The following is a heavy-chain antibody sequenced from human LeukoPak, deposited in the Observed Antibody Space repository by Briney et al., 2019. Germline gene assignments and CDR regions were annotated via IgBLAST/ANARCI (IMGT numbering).Heavy chain of an antibody. CDR2: IKQDGSEE. V-gene: IGHV3-7*01. J-gene: IGHJ4*02. D-gene: IGHD1-26*01. CDR1: GFTFSSYW. CDR3: ARGSSAGASLRHDY. Sequence: GVSLRLSCAASGFTFSSYWMSWVRHAPGKRLEWVANIKQDGSEENFVDSVKGRFTISRDNAKKSLYLQMSSLRAEDTAVYYCARGSSAGASLRHDYWGQGTLVTVSS.